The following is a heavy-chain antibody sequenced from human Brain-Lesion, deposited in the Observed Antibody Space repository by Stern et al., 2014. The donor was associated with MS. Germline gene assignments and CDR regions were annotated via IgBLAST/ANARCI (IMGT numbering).Heavy chain of an antibody. CDR3: ATASVAGTVIDY. Sequence: VQLVESGPGLVKPSGTLSLTCVVSGGSISSNNCWSWVRPPPRKGLEWIGEIFKSGTTNYNPSRKSRVTIAVEKPKNQFSLNLTSVTAADTAVYYCATASVAGTVIDYWGQGILVTVSS. J-gene: IGHJ4*02. V-gene: IGHV4-4*02. D-gene: IGHD6-19*01. CDR2: IFKSGTT. CDR1: GGSISSNNC.